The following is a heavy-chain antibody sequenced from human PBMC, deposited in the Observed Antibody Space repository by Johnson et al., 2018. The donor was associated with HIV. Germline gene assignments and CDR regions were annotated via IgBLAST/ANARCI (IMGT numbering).Heavy chain of an antibody. CDR2: IRYDGSNN. D-gene: IGHD3-10*01. Sequence: QVQLVESGGGLVQPGGSLRLSCAASGFTFSSYWMSWVRQAPGKGLEWVAFIRYDGSNNYYADSVKGRFTISRDNSKNTLYLQMNSLRAEDTAVYYCARDRVWFGELYDFDIWGQGTMVTVSS. CDR1: GFTFSSYW. J-gene: IGHJ3*02. V-gene: IGHV3-30*02. CDR3: ARDRVWFGELYDFDI.